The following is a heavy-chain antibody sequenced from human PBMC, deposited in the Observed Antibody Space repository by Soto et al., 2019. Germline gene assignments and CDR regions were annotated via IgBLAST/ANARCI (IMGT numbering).Heavy chain of an antibody. CDR2: ISYDGSNK. CDR1: GFTFSSYG. V-gene: IGHV3-30*18. Sequence: QVQLVESGGGVVQPGRSLRLSCAASGFTFSSYGMHWVRQAPGKGLEWVAVISYDGSNKYYADSVKGRFTISRDNSKNPLYLQRNSLGAEGTAVYYCAKEGGYYGSGSYSVGENYYGMDVWGQGATVTVSS. D-gene: IGHD3-10*01. CDR3: AKEGGYYGSGSYSVGENYYGMDV. J-gene: IGHJ6*02.